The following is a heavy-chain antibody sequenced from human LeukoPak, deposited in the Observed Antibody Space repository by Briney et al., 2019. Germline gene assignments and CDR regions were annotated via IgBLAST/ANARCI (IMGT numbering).Heavy chain of an antibody. V-gene: IGHV1-2*02. Sequence: ASVMVSCKASGYAFTSYYIQWVRQAPGQGLECMGWINPNSGDPHFARNFQDTVTMTRDTSITTVYMSLTRLTSADTAVYYCARGPLINSRGRHAHFDFWGQGTGVTVSS. CDR3: ARGPLINSRGRHAHFDF. D-gene: IGHD3-22*01. J-gene: IGHJ4*02. CDR2: INPNSGDP. CDR1: GYAFTSYY.